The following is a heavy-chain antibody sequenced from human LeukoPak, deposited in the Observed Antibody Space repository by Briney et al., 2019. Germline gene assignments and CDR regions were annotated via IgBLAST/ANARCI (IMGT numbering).Heavy chain of an antibody. J-gene: IGHJ4*02. CDR1: GYSFTSYW. Sequence: GESLKISCKGSGYSFTSYWIGWVRQMPGKGLEWMGIIYPGDSDTRYSPSLQGQVTISADKSISTAYLQWSSLKASDTAMYYCARRQYYYDSSGYYFDDWGQGTLVTVSS. CDR3: ARRQYYYDSSGYYFDD. CDR2: IYPGDSDT. D-gene: IGHD3-22*01. V-gene: IGHV5-51*01.